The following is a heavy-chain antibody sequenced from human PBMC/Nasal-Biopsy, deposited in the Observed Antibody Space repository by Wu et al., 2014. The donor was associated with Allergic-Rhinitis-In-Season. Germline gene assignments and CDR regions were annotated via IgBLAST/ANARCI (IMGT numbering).Heavy chain of an antibody. CDR1: GFSLSTPG. CDR3: ARVAYYDSTGYYYDFDN. V-gene: IGHV4-61*02. CDR2: IYTSGST. J-gene: IGHJ4*02. D-gene: IGHD3-22*01. Sequence: LVKPTQTLTLTCTFSGFSLSTPGVRVSWIRQPAGKGLEWIGRIYTSGSTKSNPSLKSRVTMSVDTSKSQFSLKVTSVTAADTAVYYCARVAYYDSTGYYYDFDNWGQGTLVTVSS.